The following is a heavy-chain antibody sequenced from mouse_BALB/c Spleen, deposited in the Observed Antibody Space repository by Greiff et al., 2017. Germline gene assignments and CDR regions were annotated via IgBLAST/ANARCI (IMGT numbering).Heavy chain of an antibody. V-gene: IGHV3-6*02. D-gene: IGHD1-1*02. J-gene: IGHJ4*01. CDR3: ARVRYDYDAMDY. CDR2: ISYDGSN. CDR1: GYSITSGYY. Sequence: VQLKESGPGLVKPSQSLSLTCSVTGYSITSGYYWNWIRQFPGNKLEWMGYISYDGSNNYNPSLKNRISITRDTSKNQFFLKLNSVTTEDTATYYCARVRYDYDAMDYWGQGTSVTVSS.